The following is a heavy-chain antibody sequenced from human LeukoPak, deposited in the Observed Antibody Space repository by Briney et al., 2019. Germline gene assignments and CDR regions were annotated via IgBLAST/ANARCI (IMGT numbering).Heavy chain of an antibody. V-gene: IGHV1-2*02. CDR1: GYTFTGYY. CDR2: INPNSGGT. Sequence: ASVKVSCKASGYTFTGYYMHWVRQAPGQGLEWMGWINPNSGGTNYAQKFQGRVTMTRDTSISTAYMELSRLRSDDTAVYYCARDPTTSSDYYYYYMDVWGKGTTVTVSS. D-gene: IGHD2-2*01. CDR3: ARDPTTSSDYYYYYMDV. J-gene: IGHJ6*03.